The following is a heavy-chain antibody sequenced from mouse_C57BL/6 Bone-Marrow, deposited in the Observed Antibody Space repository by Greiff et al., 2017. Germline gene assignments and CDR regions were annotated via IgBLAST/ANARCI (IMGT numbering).Heavy chain of an antibody. D-gene: IGHD2-4*01. Sequence: EVQLQQSGPELVKPGASVKISCKASGYTFTDYYMNWVKQSHGKSLEWIGDINPNNGGTSYNQKFKGKATLTVDKSSSTAYMELRSLASEDSAVYYCARTRDYDLAMDYWGQGTSVTVSS. J-gene: IGHJ4*01. CDR1: GYTFTDYY. CDR3: ARTRDYDLAMDY. CDR2: INPNNGGT. V-gene: IGHV1-26*01.